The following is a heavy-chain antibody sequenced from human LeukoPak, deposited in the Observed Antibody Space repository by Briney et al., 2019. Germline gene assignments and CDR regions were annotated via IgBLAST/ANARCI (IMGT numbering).Heavy chain of an antibody. CDR2: IYYSGST. CDR1: GGSISSSNFY. V-gene: IGHV4-39*07. J-gene: IGHJ6*03. D-gene: IGHD3-10*01. Sequence: SETLSLTCTVSGGSISSSNFYWGWIRQPPGKGLEWIGSIYYSGSTYYNPSLKSRVTISVDTSKNQFSLKLSSVTAADTAMYYCARQGSGFAPKYYYYMDVWGKGTTVIVSS. CDR3: ARQGSGFAPKYYYYMDV.